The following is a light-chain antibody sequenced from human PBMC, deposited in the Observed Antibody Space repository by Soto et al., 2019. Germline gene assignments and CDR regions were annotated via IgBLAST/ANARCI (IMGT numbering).Light chain of an antibody. CDR1: HSVNSH. CDR2: GAS. CDR3: QQYKNWPL. J-gene: IGKJ5*01. Sequence: MMMSKSPATLSVSPGERVTLSFRTSHSVNSHVAWYQQKPGQAPRLLLYGASTRATGIPVRFSGSGFGTEFTLTISSLQSEDFAVYYCQQYKNWPLFGQGTRLEIK. V-gene: IGKV3-15*01.